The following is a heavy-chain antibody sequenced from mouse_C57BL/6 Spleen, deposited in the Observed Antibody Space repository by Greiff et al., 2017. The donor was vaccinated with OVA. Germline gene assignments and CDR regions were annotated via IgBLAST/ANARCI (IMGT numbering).Heavy chain of an antibody. J-gene: IGHJ3*01. V-gene: IGHV3-1*01. D-gene: IGHD3-2*02. CDR2: ISYSGST. CDR3: ARAGDSSGYSAWFAY. CDR1: GYSITSGYD. Sequence: EVKVVESGPGMVKPSQSLSLTCTVTGYSITSGYDWHWIRHFPGNKLEWMGYISYSGSTNYNPSLKSRISITHDTSKNHFFLKLNSVTTEDTATYYCARAGDSSGYSAWFAYWGQGTLVTVSA.